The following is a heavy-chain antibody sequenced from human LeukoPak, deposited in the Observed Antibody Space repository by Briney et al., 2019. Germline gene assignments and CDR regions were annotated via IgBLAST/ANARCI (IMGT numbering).Heavy chain of an antibody. CDR3: ARTDNWFDP. V-gene: IGHV1-69*04. CDR2: IIPIFGIA. Sequence: SVKVSCKASGGTFSSYAISWVRQAPGQGLEWMGRIIPIFGIANYAQKFQGRVTITADKPTSTAYMELSSLRSEDTAVYYCARTDNWFDPWGQGTLVTVSS. J-gene: IGHJ5*02. CDR1: GGTFSSYA.